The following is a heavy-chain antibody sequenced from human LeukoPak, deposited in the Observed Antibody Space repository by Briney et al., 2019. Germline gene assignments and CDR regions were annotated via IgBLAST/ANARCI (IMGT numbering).Heavy chain of an antibody. CDR3: ARETDKNYGLYYFDY. D-gene: IGHD4-17*01. CDR2: ISSSGSTI. V-gene: IGHV3-48*03. CDR1: GFTFSSYE. J-gene: IGHJ4*02. Sequence: GGSLRLSCAASGFTFSSYEMSWVRHAPGKGLEWVSYISSSGSTIYYADSVKGRFTISRDNAKNSLYLQMNSLRAEDTAVYYCARETDKNYGLYYFDYWGQGTLVTVSS.